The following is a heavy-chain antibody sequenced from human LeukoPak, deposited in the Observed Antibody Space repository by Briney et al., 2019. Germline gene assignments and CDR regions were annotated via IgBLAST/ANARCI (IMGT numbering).Heavy chain of an antibody. Sequence: PGGSLRLSCTASGFTFSSYEMNWVRQAPGKGLEWVSYISSSGGTIYYADSVKGRFTISRDNAKNSLYLQMNSLRAEDTAVYYCARIHNLGILAHFDYWGQGTLVTVSS. CDR3: ARIHNLGILAHFDY. CDR2: ISSSGGTI. CDR1: GFTFSSYE. D-gene: IGHD1-1*01. J-gene: IGHJ4*02. V-gene: IGHV3-48*03.